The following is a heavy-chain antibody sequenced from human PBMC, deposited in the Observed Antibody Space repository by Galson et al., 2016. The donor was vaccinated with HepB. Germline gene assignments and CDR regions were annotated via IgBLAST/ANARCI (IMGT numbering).Heavy chain of an antibody. V-gene: IGHV3-33*01. CDR3: AREIVPFTGLDY. Sequence: SLRLSCAASGFAFRSHGMQWVRQAPGKGLEWVAVIWQNGVNKYYADSVKGRFTMSRDDSKNTLDLQMNNLRLEDTAVYFCAREIVPFTGLDYWGQGTLVTVSS. D-gene: IGHD2-8*02. CDR1: GFAFRSHG. CDR2: IWQNGVNK. J-gene: IGHJ4*02.